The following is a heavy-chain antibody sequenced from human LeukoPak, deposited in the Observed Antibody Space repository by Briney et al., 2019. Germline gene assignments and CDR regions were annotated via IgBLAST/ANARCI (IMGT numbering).Heavy chain of an antibody. CDR3: AREREDGYSGSYGTIDP. V-gene: IGHV3-11*04. CDR2: ISSSGSTI. J-gene: IGHJ5*02. D-gene: IGHD1-26*01. CDR1: GFTFSDYY. Sequence: SGGSLRLSCAASGFTFSDYYMSWTRQAPGKGLEWVSYISSSGSTIYYADSVKGRFTISRDNAKNSLYLQMNSLRAEDTAVYYCAREREDGYSGSYGTIDPWGQGTLVTVSS.